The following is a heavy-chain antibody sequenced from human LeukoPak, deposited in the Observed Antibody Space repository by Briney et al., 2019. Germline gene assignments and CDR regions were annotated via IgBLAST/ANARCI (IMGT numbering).Heavy chain of an antibody. Sequence: PSETLSLTCTVSGGSISSYYWSWIRQPPGKGLEWIGYIYYSGSTNYNPSLKSRVTISVDTSKNQFSLKLSSVTAADTAVYYCARMEGSSSTWGYYYYGMDVWGQGTTVTVSS. CDR3: ARMEGSSSTWGYYYYGMDV. D-gene: IGHD6-13*01. V-gene: IGHV4-59*01. CDR2: IYYSGST. CDR1: GGSISSYY. J-gene: IGHJ6*02.